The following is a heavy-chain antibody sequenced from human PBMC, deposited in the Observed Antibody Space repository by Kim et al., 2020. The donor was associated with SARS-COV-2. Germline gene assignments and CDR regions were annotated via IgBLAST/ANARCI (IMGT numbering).Heavy chain of an antibody. CDR1: GGSFSGYY. CDR3: ARGRSYYGSGSYYPNYYYYYGMDV. J-gene: IGHJ6*02. V-gene: IGHV4-34*01. CDR2: INHSGST. Sequence: SETLSLTCAVYGGSFSGYYWSWIRQPPGKGLEWIGEINHSGSTNYNPSLKSRVTISVDTSKNQFSLKLSSVTAADTAVYYCARGRSYYGSGSYYPNYYYYYGMDVWGQGTTVTVSS. D-gene: IGHD3-10*01.